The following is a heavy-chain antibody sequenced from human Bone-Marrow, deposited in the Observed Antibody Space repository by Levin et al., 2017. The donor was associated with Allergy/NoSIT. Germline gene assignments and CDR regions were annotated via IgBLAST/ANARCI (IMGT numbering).Heavy chain of an antibody. CDR2: IYYSGST. D-gene: IGHD3-3*01. CDR3: ARAPNYDFWSGYDWFDP. J-gene: IGHJ5*02. Sequence: SQTLSLPCTVSGGSIRSSYWSWIRQPPGKGLEWIGYIYYSGSTNYNPSLKSRVTISVDTSKNQFSLKLSSVTAADTAVYYCARAPNYDFWSGYDWFDPWGQGTLVTVSS. CDR1: GGSIRSSY. V-gene: IGHV4-59*01.